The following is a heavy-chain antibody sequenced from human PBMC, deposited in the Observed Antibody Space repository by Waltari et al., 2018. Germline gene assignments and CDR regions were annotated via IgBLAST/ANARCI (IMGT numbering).Heavy chain of an antibody. CDR1: GFSYSNAG. Sequence: EVQLVASGGGLVNPGGSLSLSCSASGFSYSNAGMHWVRQAPGKGLEWVGRIKTRADGGTADYAAPVRGRFTISRDDSQNTLYLQMNSLKTEDTAVYYCTPPPYYYYYGMDVWGQGTTVTVSS. J-gene: IGHJ6*02. V-gene: IGHV3-15*07. CDR2: IKTRADGGTA. CDR3: TPPPYYYYYGMDV.